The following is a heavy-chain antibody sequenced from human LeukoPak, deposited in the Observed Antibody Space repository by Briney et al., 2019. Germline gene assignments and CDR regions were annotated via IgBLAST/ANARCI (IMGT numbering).Heavy chain of an antibody. CDR3: AKGPSDIVVSYYGMDV. CDR1: GFTLSTNA. Sequence: GGSLRLSCLTSGFTLSTNAMSWVRQAPGKGLEWISGISGSGASTYYADSVKGRFTISRDDSRNTLYLRMNSLRGDDTAVYYCAKGPSDIVVSYYGMDVWGQGTTVTVSS. CDR2: ISGSGAST. J-gene: IGHJ6*02. V-gene: IGHV3-23*01. D-gene: IGHD5-12*01.